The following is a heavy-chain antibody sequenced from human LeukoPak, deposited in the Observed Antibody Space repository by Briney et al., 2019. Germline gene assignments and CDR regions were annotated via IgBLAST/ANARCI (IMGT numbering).Heavy chain of an antibody. D-gene: IGHD2-21*01. CDR2: IGVSGGNT. CDR3: AKDVHNLVGGMSY. V-gene: IGHV3-23*01. J-gene: IGHJ4*02. CDR1: GFTFSSEA. Sequence: PGGYLRLSCAASGFTFSSEAMSWVRQAPGKRLEWASTIGVSGGNTHYSHPVKGRFTISRDNSKSTLYLQMNSLRAEDTAVYYCAKDVHNLVGGMSYWGQGALVTVSP.